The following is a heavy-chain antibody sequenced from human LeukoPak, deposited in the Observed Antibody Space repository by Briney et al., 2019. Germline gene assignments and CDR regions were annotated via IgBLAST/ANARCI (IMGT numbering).Heavy chain of an antibody. D-gene: IGHD2-21*01. V-gene: IGHV3-30*02. CDR1: GFTFSRHG. CDR2: IRYDGSNK. J-gene: IGHJ4*02. Sequence: GGSLRLSCAASGFTFSRHGMHWVRQAPSKGLEWVAFIRYDGSNKYYADSVKGRFTISRDNSKNTLYLQMNSLRAEDTAVYYCAKAGAQGYCAGDCYFDYWGQGTLVTVSS. CDR3: AKAGAQGYCAGDCYFDY.